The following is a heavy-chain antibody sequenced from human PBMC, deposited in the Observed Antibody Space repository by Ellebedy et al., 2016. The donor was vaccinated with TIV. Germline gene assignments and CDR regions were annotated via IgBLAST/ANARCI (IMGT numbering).Heavy chain of an antibody. V-gene: IGHV3-23*01. CDR3: ARDQVYGIQLWFDY. Sequence: PGGSLRLSCAASGFTFSRFAMSWVRQVPGKGLQWVSSISGSGGSTYYADSVKGRFTISRDNSKNTLYLQMNSLRAEDTAVYYCARDQVYGIQLWFDYWGQGTLVTVSS. D-gene: IGHD5-18*01. CDR2: ISGSGGST. J-gene: IGHJ4*02. CDR1: GFTFSRFA.